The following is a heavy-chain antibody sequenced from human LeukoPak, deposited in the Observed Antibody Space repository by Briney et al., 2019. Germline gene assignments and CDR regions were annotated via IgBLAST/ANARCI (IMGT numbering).Heavy chain of an antibody. CDR1: NDSINSVGYY. Sequence: SETLSLTCTVSNDSINSVGYYWSWIRQYPGKGLEWIGYIYYSGSTYYNPSLKSRVTISVDRSKNQFSLKLSSVTAADTAVYYCARTPPTYAFDIWGQGTMVTVSS. D-gene: IGHD1-1*01. CDR2: IYYSGST. J-gene: IGHJ3*02. CDR3: ARTPPTYAFDI. V-gene: IGHV4-30-2*06.